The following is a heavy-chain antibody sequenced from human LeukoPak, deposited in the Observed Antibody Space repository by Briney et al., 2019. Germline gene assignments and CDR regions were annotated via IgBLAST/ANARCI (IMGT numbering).Heavy chain of an antibody. D-gene: IGHD3-16*01. CDR1: GFTFSSYW. J-gene: IGHJ4*02. V-gene: IGHV3-7*01. Sequence: GGSLRLSCAASGFTFSSYWMRWVRQAPGKGLEWVASIKKDGSEKHYVESVKGRFTISRDNAKNSLYLQMNSLRTEDTAVYYGGGGGEGWWDCGGQGTLVTVSS. CDR2: IKKDGSEK. CDR3: GGGGEGWWDC.